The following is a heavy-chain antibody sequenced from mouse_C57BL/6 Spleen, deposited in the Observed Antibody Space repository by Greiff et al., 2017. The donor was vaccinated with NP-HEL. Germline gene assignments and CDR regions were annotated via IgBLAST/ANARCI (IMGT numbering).Heavy chain of an antibody. J-gene: IGHJ4*01. CDR1: GYTFTSYW. Sequence: QVQLQQPGAELVMPGASVKLSCKASGYTFTSYWMHWVKQRPGQGLEWIGEIDPSDSYTNYNQKFKGKSTLTVDKSSSTAYMQLSSLTSEDSAVYYCARPSYDGSSYSAMDYWGQGTSVTVSS. CDR2: IDPSDSYT. V-gene: IGHV1-69*01. D-gene: IGHD1-1*01. CDR3: ARPSYDGSSYSAMDY.